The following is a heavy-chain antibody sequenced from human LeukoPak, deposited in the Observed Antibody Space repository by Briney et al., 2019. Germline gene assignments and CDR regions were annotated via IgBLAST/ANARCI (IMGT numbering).Heavy chain of an antibody. CDR1: GGSISSSNCY. CDR3: ARGGYYGSGNDFRFDP. D-gene: IGHD3-10*01. CDR2: IYYSGST. Sequence: SETLFLTCTVSGGSISSSNCYWGWIRQPPGKGLEWIGYIYYSGSTNYKPSLKSRVTISVDTSKNQFSLKLSSVTAADTAVYYCARGGYYGSGNDFRFDPWGQGTLVTVSS. J-gene: IGHJ5*02. V-gene: IGHV4-61*05.